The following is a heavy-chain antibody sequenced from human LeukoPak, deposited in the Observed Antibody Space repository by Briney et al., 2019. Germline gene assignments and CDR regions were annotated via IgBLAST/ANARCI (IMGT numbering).Heavy chain of an antibody. D-gene: IGHD5-18*01. CDR2: ISGSNNYI. CDR3: ARGYTHGLDV. Sequence: GGSLRLSCAASGFTFSSYIMNWVRQAPGKGLEWVSSISGSNNYIYYADSVKGRFTISRDNAKNSLRLQMNSLRADDTAVYYCARGYTHGLDVWGQGTTVTVSS. V-gene: IGHV3-21*01. CDR1: GFTFSSYI. J-gene: IGHJ6*02.